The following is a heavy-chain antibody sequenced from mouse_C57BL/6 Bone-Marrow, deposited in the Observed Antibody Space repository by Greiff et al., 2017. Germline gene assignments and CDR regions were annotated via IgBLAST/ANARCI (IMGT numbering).Heavy chain of an antibody. CDR2: IYPGSGST. CDR1: GYTFTSYW. V-gene: IGHV1-55*01. CDR3: AREGYGSSYWYFDV. D-gene: IGHD1-1*01. Sequence: QVQLQQSGAELVKPGASVKMSCKASGYTFTSYWITWVKQRPGQGLEWIGDIYPGSGSTNYNEKFKSKATLTVDTSSSTAYMQLSSLTSEDSAVYYGAREGYGSSYWYFDVGGTGTTVTVSA. J-gene: IGHJ1*03.